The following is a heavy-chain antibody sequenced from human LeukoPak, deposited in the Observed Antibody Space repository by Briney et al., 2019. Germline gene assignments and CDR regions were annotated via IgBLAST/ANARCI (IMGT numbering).Heavy chain of an antibody. CDR2: ISGSGGST. Sequence: SGGSLRLSCAASGFTFSSYAMSWVRQAPGKGLEWVSAISGSGGSTYYADSVKGRFTISRDNSKNTLYLQMNSLRAEDTAVYYCAKTQARGPTYFDYWGQGTLVTVSS. CDR3: AKTQARGPTYFDY. V-gene: IGHV3-23*01. CDR1: GFTFSSYA. J-gene: IGHJ4*02. D-gene: IGHD1-26*01.